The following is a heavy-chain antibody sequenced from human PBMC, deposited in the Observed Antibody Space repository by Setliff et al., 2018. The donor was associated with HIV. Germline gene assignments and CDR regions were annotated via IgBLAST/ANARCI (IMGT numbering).Heavy chain of an antibody. D-gene: IGHD3-16*01. V-gene: IGHV4-31*03. CDR2: IYYSGST. Sequence: PSETLSLTCTVTGGSISSGGYYWSWIRQHPGEGLEWIGYIYYSGSTYYNPSLKSRVTIAVDTSKNQFSLQLSSVTAADTAVYYCARVRRDGYYFDYWGQGTLVTVSS. CDR3: ARVRRDGYYFDY. CDR1: GGSISSGGYY. J-gene: IGHJ4*02.